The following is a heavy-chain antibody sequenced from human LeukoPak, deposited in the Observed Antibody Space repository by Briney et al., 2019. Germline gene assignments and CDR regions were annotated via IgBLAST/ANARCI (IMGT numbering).Heavy chain of an antibody. CDR1: GASINTTNFS. J-gene: IGHJ5*02. D-gene: IGHD3-10*01. Sequence: PSETLSLTCTVSGASINTTNFSWAWVRQPTGKGLESIVNIHYTGRTYSNASLNSRVTISVDTSKNQFSLKLTSVSAADTAVYYCARQGSMTRGGYWLDPWGRGTLVSVSS. CDR3: ARQGSMTRGGYWLDP. V-gene: IGHV4-39*01. CDR2: IHYTGRT.